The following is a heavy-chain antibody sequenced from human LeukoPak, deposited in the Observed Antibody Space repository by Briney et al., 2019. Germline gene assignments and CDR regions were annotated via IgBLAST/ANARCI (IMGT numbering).Heavy chain of an antibody. V-gene: IGHV3-7*01. CDR1: GFTFSNYW. CDR3: ARRIVGGSSGFDL. CDR2: IKQDGSEK. J-gene: IGHJ2*01. D-gene: IGHD1-26*01. Sequence: GGSLRLSCAASGFTFSNYWMSWVRQAPGKGLEWVANIKQDGSEKYYVDSVKGRFTISRDNANNSLFLQMNSLRAEDTAVYYCARRIVGGSSGFDLWGRGTLVTVSS.